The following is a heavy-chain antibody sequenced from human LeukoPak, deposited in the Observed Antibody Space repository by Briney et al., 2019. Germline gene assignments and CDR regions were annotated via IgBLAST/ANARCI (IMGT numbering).Heavy chain of an antibody. CDR2: IYTSGST. Sequence: TSQTLSLTCTVSGGSISSGSYYWSWIRQPAGKGLEWIGRIYTSGSTNYNPSLKSRVTISVDTSKNQFSLKLSSVTAADTAVYYCARVRDSSGYYAPLNFDYWGQGTLVTVSS. CDR1: GGSISSGSYY. J-gene: IGHJ4*02. D-gene: IGHD3-22*01. V-gene: IGHV4-61*02. CDR3: ARVRDSSGYYAPLNFDY.